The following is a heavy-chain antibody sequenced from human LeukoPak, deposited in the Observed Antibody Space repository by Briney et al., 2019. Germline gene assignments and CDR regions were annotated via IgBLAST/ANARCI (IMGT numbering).Heavy chain of an antibody. V-gene: IGHV4-34*01. CDR1: GGSFSGYY. J-gene: IGHJ5*02. Sequence: SETLSLTCAVYGGSFSGYYWSWIRQPPGKGLEWIGEINHSGSTNYNPSLKSRVTISVDTSKNQFSLKLSSVTAADTAVYYCAIGPRIVVAGRRSWFDPWGQGTLVTVSS. CDR2: INHSGST. CDR3: AIGPRIVVAGRRSWFDP. D-gene: IGHD6-19*01.